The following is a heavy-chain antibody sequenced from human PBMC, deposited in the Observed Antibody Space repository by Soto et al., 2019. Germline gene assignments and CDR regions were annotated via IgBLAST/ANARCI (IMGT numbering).Heavy chain of an antibody. CDR3: AREMRIYSNYDDYYYYGMDV. Sequence: GASVKVSCKASGYTFTSYAMNWVRQAPGQGLEWMGWINTNTGNPTYAQGFTGRFVFSLDTSVSTAYLQICSLKAEDTAVYYCAREMRIYSNYDDYYYYGMDVWGQGTTVTVSS. D-gene: IGHD4-4*01. CDR1: GYTFTSYA. V-gene: IGHV7-4-1*01. J-gene: IGHJ6*02. CDR2: INTNTGNP.